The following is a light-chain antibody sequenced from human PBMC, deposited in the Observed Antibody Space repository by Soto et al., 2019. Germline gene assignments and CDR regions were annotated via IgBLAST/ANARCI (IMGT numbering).Light chain of an antibody. CDR2: GAS. CDR1: QSVNSN. V-gene: IGKV3-15*01. J-gene: IGKJ2*01. Sequence: EKVMTQSPATLSVSPGERVTLSCRASQSVNSNLAWYQQKPGQAPRLLIFGASNRATGIPARFSGSGSGTEFTLTISSLQSEDFAAYYCQQYNNWPYTFGQGTKLEIK. CDR3: QQYNNWPYT.